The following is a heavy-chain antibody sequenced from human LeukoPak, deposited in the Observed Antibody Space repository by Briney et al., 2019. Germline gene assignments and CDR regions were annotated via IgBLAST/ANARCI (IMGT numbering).Heavy chain of an antibody. CDR2: INPNSGGT. CDR1: GYTFTGYY. CDR3: ATGGVEYNYGYYFDY. V-gene: IGHV1-2*06. D-gene: IGHD5-18*01. J-gene: IGHJ4*02. Sequence: GASVKVSCKASGYTFTGYYMHWVRQAPGQGLEWMGRINPNSGGTNYAQKFQGRVTMTRDTSISTAYMELSSLRSEDTAVYYCATGGVEYNYGYYFDYWGQGTLVTVSS.